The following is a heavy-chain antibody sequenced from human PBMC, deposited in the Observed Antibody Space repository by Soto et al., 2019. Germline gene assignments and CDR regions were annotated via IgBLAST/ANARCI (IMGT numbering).Heavy chain of an antibody. D-gene: IGHD3-16*01. J-gene: IGHJ6*02. V-gene: IGHV3-7*01. CDR1: GFTFSSYW. CDR3: ARETIMDYYYYGMDV. CDR2: IKQDGSEK. Sequence: PGGSLRLSCAASGFTFSSYWMSWVRQAPGKGLEWVANIKQDGSEKYYVDSVKGRFTISRDNAKNSLYLQMNSLRAEDTAVYYCARETIMDYYYYGMDVWGQGTTVTVSS.